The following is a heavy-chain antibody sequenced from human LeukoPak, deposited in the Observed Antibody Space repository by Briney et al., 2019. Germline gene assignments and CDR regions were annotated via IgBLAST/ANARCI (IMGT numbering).Heavy chain of an antibody. CDR2: IYYSGST. CDR1: GFTFSSYS. Sequence: PGGSLRLSCAASGFTFSSYSMNWVRQAPGKGLEWIGYIYYSGSTNYNPSLKSRVTISVDTSKNQFSLKLSSVTAADTAVYYCARELSGSRWYFDYWGQGTQVTVSS. J-gene: IGHJ4*02. V-gene: IGHV4-59*01. CDR3: ARELSGSRWYFDY. D-gene: IGHD6-13*01.